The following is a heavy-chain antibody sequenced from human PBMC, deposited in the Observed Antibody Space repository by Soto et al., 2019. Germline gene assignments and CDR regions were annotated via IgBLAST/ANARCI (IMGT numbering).Heavy chain of an antibody. J-gene: IGHJ6*02. D-gene: IGHD3-22*01. Sequence: KPSETLSLTCAVYCGSFSGYYWSWIRQPPGKGLEWIGEINHSGSTNYNPSLKSRVTISVDTSKNQFSLKLSSVTAADTAVYYCASSQYYYDSSGPYYYYGMDVWGQGTTVTVSS. CDR1: CGSFSGYY. CDR2: INHSGST. V-gene: IGHV4-34*01. CDR3: ASSQYYYDSSGPYYYYGMDV.